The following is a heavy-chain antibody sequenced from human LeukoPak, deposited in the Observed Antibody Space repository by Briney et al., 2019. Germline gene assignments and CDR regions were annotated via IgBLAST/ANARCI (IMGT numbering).Heavy chain of an antibody. CDR1: VGSISSYY. CDR2: VYFSGST. Sequence: SETLSLTCTVSVGSISSYYWSWVRQPPRKGVGWVGCVYFSGSTNYNPSIKSRVTISVATSKNQSSLKLSSVTAQDTAVYYSATSAYSASGNYSIHYYYNHMDVWGKGTTVTVSS. D-gene: IGHD3-10*01. V-gene: IGHV4-59*12. J-gene: IGHJ6*03. CDR3: ATSAYSASGNYSIHYYYNHMDV.